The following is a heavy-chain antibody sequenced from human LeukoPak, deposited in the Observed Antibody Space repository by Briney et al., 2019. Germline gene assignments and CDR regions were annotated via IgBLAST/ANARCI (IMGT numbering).Heavy chain of an antibody. CDR3: AKGGGSLDY. CDR1: GDSVSSNSAG. V-gene: IGHV6-1*01. CDR2: TYYRSKWYN. D-gene: IGHD1-26*01. Sequence: SQTLSLTCAISGDSVSSNSAGWSWIRQSPSRGLEWLGRTYYRSKWYNDYAVSVKGRITINPDTSKNQFSLQLNSVTPEDTAVYYCAKGGGSLDYWGRGTLVTVS. J-gene: IGHJ4*02.